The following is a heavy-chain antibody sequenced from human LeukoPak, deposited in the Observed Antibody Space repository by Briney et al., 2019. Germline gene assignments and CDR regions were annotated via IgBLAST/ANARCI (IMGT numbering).Heavy chain of an antibody. CDR3: ARDTGIAVAGTPYFDY. V-gene: IGHV3-48*04. CDR2: ISSSGSTI. J-gene: IGHJ4*02. Sequence: PGGSLRLSCAASGFTFSSYSMNWVRQAPGKGLEWVSYISSSGSTIYYADSVKGRFTISRDNAKNSLYLQMNSLRAEDTAVYYCARDTGIAVAGTPYFDYWGQGTLVTVSS. D-gene: IGHD6-19*01. CDR1: GFTFSSYS.